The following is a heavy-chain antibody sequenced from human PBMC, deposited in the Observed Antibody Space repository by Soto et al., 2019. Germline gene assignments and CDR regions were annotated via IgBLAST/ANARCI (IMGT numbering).Heavy chain of an antibody. CDR3: ARDGPSVSNYFDY. J-gene: IGHJ4*02. D-gene: IGHD4-4*01. CDR1: GFIFRNSN. V-gene: IGHV3-21*01. CDR2: ISSSSSYI. Sequence: GGSLRLSCSASGFIFRNSNMNWVRQAPGKGLEWVASISSSSSYIYYADSVEGRFTVSRDNAKSSLYLQMNSLRAEDTAVYYCARDGPSVSNYFDYWGQGTLVTVYS.